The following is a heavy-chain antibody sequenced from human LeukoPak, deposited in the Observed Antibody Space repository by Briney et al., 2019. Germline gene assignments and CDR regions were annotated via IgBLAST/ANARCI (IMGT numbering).Heavy chain of an antibody. J-gene: IGHJ3*02. CDR1: GFTFSSYA. CDR3: ARAGSIVVVAGDAFDI. CDR2: ISGSGGST. D-gene: IGHD2-21*01. Sequence: PGGSLRLSCAASGFTFSSYAMSWVRQAPGKGLEWVSVISGSGGSTFYADSVKGRFIISRDNSKNMLYLQMNSLRAEDTAVYYCARAGSIVVVAGDAFDIWGQGTMVTVSS. V-gene: IGHV3-23*01.